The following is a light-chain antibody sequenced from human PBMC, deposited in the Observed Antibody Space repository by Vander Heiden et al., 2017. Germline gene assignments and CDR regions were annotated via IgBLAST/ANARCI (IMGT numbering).Light chain of an antibody. J-gene: IGLJ3*02. CDR2: DDS. CDR1: NTGSKS. Sequence: SYVPTQPPPVSVAPGQTARSSCGGNNTGSKSGHWYQQKQGQAPVLVVYDDSDRPSGIPERFSGSNSGNTATLTISRVEAGDEADYYCQVWDSSSDWVFGGGTKLTVL. CDR3: QVWDSSSDWV. V-gene: IGLV3-21*02.